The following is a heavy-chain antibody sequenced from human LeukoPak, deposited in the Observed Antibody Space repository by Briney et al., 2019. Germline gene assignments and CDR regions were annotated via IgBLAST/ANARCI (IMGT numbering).Heavy chain of an antibody. CDR1: GFTFSSYG. D-gene: IGHD5-12*01. CDR2: IRYDGSNK. V-gene: IGHV3-30*02. CDR3: AKGGGYEAQYYYYYLDV. Sequence: PGGSLRLSCAASGFTFSSYGMYWVRQAPGKGLEWVAFIRYDGSNKYYADSVKGRFTVSRGNSKNTLYLQMKSLRAEDTAVYYCAKGGGYEAQYYYYYLDVWGKGTTVTISS. J-gene: IGHJ6*03.